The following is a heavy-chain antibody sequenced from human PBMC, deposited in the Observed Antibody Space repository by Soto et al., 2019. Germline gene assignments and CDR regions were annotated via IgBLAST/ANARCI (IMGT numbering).Heavy chain of an antibody. D-gene: IGHD6-6*01. Sequence: SETLSLTCSVSCATGASGSSYWSWIRQPPGKGLEWIGYISYSGSTNYNPSLKSRVTISVDTTNNHFSLKLSSVTPADTAVYYCERSSSPWGQRTLVTVTS. J-gene: IGHJ5*02. CDR3: ERSSSP. CDR2: ISYSGST. V-gene: IGHV4-61*01. CDR1: CATGASGSSY.